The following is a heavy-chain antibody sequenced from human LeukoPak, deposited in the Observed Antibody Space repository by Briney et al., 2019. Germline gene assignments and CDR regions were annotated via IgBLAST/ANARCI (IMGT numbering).Heavy chain of an antibody. CDR1: GFTFSSYA. CDR2: ISYDGSNK. J-gene: IGHJ4*02. V-gene: IGHV3-30-3*01. D-gene: IGHD6-13*01. Sequence: GGSLRLSCAASGFTFSSYAMHWVRQAPGKGLEWVAVISYDGSNKYYADSVKGRFTISRDNSKNTLYLQMNSLRAEDTAVYYCAREGHSSSWSPFDYWGQGTLVTVSS. CDR3: AREGHSSSWSPFDY.